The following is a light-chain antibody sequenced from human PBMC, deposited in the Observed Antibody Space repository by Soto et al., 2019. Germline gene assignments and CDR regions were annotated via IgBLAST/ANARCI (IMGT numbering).Light chain of an antibody. V-gene: IGKV1-12*01. J-gene: IGKJ4*01. CDR3: QQSNSFPLT. CDR2: SAS. Sequence: DIQMTQSPSSVSASVGDRVTITCRASQGISSRLAWYQQKQGKAPNLLIYSASSLQSGFPSRFSGSGSETDFTLTIGSLQPEDFATYYCQQSNSFPLTFGGGTKVEIK. CDR1: QGISSR.